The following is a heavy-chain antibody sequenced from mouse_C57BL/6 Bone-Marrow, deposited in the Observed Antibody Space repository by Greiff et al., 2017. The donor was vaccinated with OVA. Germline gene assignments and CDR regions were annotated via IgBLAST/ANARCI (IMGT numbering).Heavy chain of an antibody. CDR3: ARIYYGYGLYYFDY. CDR1: GFTFSSYA. Sequence: EVQRVESGGGLVKPGGSLKLSCAASGFTFSSYAMSWVRQTPEKRLEWVATISDGGSYTYYPDNVKGRFTISRDNAKNNLYLQMSHLKSEDTAMXYCARIYYGYGLYYFDYWGQGTTLTVSS. CDR2: ISDGGSYT. V-gene: IGHV5-4*01. D-gene: IGHD2-2*01. J-gene: IGHJ2*01.